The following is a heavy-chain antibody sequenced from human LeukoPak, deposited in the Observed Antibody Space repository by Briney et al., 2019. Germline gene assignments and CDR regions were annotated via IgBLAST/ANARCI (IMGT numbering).Heavy chain of an antibody. Sequence: SVTVSCTASGGTFSIYAISWVRQAPGQGLEWMGGIIPIFGTANYAQKFQGRVTITADESTSTAYMELSSLRSEDTAVYYCARTVVTLRDYYYYGMDVWGQGTTVTVSS. CDR3: ARTVVTLRDYYYYGMDV. V-gene: IGHV1-69*13. CDR2: IIPIFGTA. D-gene: IGHD4-23*01. CDR1: GGTFSIYA. J-gene: IGHJ6*02.